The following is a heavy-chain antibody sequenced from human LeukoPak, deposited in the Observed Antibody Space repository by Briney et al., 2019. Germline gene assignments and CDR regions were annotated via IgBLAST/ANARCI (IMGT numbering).Heavy chain of an antibody. Sequence: PGGSLRLSCAASGFTFSSYAMHWVRQAPGKGLEYVSAISSNGGSTYYANSVKGRFTISRDNSKNTLYLQMGSLRAEDMAVYYCARAGGNWNRDAFDIWGQGTMVTVSS. V-gene: IGHV3-64*01. D-gene: IGHD1-1*01. J-gene: IGHJ3*02. CDR3: ARAGGNWNRDAFDI. CDR2: ISSNGGST. CDR1: GFTFSSYA.